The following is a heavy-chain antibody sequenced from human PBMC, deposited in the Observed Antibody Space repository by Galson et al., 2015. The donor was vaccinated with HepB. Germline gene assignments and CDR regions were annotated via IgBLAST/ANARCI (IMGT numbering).Heavy chain of an antibody. CDR3: ARDWIVPASYYYYYYSMDV. J-gene: IGHJ6*02. CDR1: GGTFSSCA. V-gene: IGHV1-69*13. D-gene: IGHD2-2*01. CDR2: IIPIFGTA. Sequence: SVKVSCKASGGTFSSCAISWVRQAPGQGLEWMGGIIPIFGTANYEPKFQGRVTITADESTNTAYMELSSLKSEDTAVYYCARDWIVPASYYYYYYSMDVWGLGTTVTVSS.